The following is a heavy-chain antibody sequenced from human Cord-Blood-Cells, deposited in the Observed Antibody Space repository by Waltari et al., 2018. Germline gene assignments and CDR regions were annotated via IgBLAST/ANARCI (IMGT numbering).Heavy chain of an antibody. CDR1: GFTVSSNY. Sequence: EVQLVESGGGLVQPGGSLRVSCAASGFTVSSNYMSWVRQAPGKGLEWFSVIYSGGSTYYADSVKGRFTISRDNSKNTLYLQMNSLRAEDTAVYYCARARYSGYGDAFDIWGQGTMVTVSS. V-gene: IGHV3-66*01. J-gene: IGHJ3*02. D-gene: IGHD5-12*01. CDR3: ARARYSGYGDAFDI. CDR2: IYSGGST.